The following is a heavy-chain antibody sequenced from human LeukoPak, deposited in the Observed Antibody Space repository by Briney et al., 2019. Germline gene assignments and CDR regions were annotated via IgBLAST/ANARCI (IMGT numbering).Heavy chain of an antibody. J-gene: IGHJ3*02. V-gene: IGHV1-69*05. CDR2: IIPIFGTA. Sequence: SVKVSCKASGGTFSSYAISWVRQAPGQGLEWMGGIIPIFGTANYAQKFQGRVTITTDESTSTAYMELSSLRSEDTAVYYCARDKPPWVNAFDIWGQGTVVTVSS. CDR1: GGTFSSYA. D-gene: IGHD1-14*01. CDR3: ARDKPPWVNAFDI.